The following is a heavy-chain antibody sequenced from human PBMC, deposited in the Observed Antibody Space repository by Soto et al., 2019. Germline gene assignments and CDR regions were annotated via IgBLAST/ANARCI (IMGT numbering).Heavy chain of an antibody. J-gene: IGHJ4*02. Sequence: PSETLSLTCAVYGGSFSGYYWSWIRQPPGKGLEWIGEINHSGSTNYNPSLKSRVTISVDTSKNQFSLKLSSVTAADTAVYYCARGRWENIWGSYRYPPLFDYWGQGTLVTVSS. CDR2: INHSGST. CDR3: ARGRWENIWGSYRYPPLFDY. CDR1: GGSFSGYY. V-gene: IGHV4-34*01. D-gene: IGHD3-16*02.